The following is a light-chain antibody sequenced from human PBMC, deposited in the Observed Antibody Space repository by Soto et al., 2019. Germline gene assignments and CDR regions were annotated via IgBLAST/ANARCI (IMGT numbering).Light chain of an antibody. CDR3: HQRQSWPRT. Sequence: EIVLTQSPGTLSLSPGERATLSCKASQSVRNNYLVWYQQKPGQAPRLLIYAASSRATGISDRFSGSGSGTDFTLTISDVQPEDFAIYYCHQRQSWPRTFGQGTKVDIK. J-gene: IGKJ1*01. CDR1: QSVRNNY. V-gene: IGKV3D-20*02. CDR2: AAS.